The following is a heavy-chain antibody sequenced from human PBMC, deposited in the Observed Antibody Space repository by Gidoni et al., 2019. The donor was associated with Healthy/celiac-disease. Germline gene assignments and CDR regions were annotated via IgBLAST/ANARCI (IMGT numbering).Heavy chain of an antibody. Sequence: HVQLQQWCAGLFQPSDTLSLTCAVFRWSFRGYYCSCFRQHPGKGLEWIGEINHSGSTNYNPSLKSRVTISVDTSKNQFSLKLSSVTAADTAVYYCARGLGYCSSTSCLWGRRRTFDDWGQGTLVTVSS. CDR2: INHSGST. CDR3: ARGLGYCSSTSCLWGRRRTFDD. J-gene: IGHJ4*02. CDR1: RWSFRGYY. V-gene: IGHV4-34*01. D-gene: IGHD2-2*01.